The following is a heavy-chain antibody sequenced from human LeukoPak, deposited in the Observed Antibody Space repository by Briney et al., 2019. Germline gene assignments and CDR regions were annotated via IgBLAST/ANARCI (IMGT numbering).Heavy chain of an antibody. CDR2: IYSGGST. Sequence: GGSLRLSCAASGFTVSSNYMSWVRQAPGKGLEWVSVIYSGGSTYYADSVKGRSTISRDNSKNTLYLQMNSLRAEDTAVYYCARMGHYYDSSGSDYWGQGTLVTVSS. CDR1: GFTVSSNY. J-gene: IGHJ4*02. D-gene: IGHD3-22*01. CDR3: ARMGHYYDSSGSDY. V-gene: IGHV3-53*01.